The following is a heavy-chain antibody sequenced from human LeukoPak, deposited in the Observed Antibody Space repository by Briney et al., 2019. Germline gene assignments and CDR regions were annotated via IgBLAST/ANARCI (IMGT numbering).Heavy chain of an antibody. V-gene: IGHV1-2*02. CDR2: ISPNSGGT. CDR1: GYTFTDYY. CDR3: ARVPDVYNNWFDS. D-gene: IGHD5-24*01. J-gene: IGHJ5*01. Sequence: ASVKVSCKASGYTFTDYYLHWVRQAPGQGLEWMGWISPNSGGTNYAQRFQGRVTMTRDTSINTAYMELSSLISADTAVYYCARVPDVYNNWFDSWGQGTLVTVSS.